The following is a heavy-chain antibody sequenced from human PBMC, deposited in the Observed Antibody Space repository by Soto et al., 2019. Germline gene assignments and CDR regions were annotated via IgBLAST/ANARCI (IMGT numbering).Heavy chain of an antibody. J-gene: IGHJ5*02. CDR2: IYYSGST. V-gene: IGHV4-39*01. CDR1: GGSISSSSYY. CDR3: AKSSGYYDILTGYHNWFDP. Sequence: SETLSLTCTVSGGSISSSSYYWGWIRQPPGKGLEWIGSIYYSGSTYYNPSLKSRVTISVDTSKNQFSLKLSSVTAADTAVYYCAKSSGYYDILTGYHNWFDPWGQGTLVTVSS. D-gene: IGHD3-9*01.